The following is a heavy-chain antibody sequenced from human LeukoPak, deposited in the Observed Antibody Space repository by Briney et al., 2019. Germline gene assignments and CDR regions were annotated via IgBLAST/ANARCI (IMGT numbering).Heavy chain of an antibody. V-gene: IGHV3-64*04. D-gene: IGHD6-6*01. J-gene: IGHJ4*02. CDR2: ISSNGGST. Sequence: GGSLRLSRSASGFTFSSYAMHWVRQAPGKGLEYVSAISSNGGSTYYADSVKGRFTISRDNSKNTLYLQMNNLRAEDTAIYYCAKTGLYSSSSRGYFDYWGQGTLVTVPS. CDR1: GFTFSSYA. CDR3: AKTGLYSSSSRGYFDY.